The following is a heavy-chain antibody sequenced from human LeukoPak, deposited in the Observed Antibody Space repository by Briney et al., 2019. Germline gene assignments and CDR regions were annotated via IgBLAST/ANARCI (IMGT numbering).Heavy chain of an antibody. V-gene: IGHV3-23*01. CDR1: GFTFSSYA. J-gene: IGHJ4*02. CDR2: ISGSGGST. Sequence: GGSLRLSCAASGFTFSSYAMSWVRQSPGKGLEWVSAISGSGGSTYYADSVKGRFTISRDNSKNTLYLQMNSLRAEDTAVYYCAKDQNLLYYYDVSLNPGFNYWGQGTLVTVSS. CDR3: AKDQNLLYYYDVSLNPGFNY. D-gene: IGHD3-22*01.